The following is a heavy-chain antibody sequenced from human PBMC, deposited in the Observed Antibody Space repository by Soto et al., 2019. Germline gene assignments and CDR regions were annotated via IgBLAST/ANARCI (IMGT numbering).Heavy chain of an antibody. D-gene: IGHD3-22*01. Sequence: SETLSLTCTVSGDSVRSYYCSWIRQPPGKGLEWIDYIYYSGGTNYNPSLKSRVTISIDTSKNQFSLKLSSVTAADTAVYYCARVHYYDSRGPVWAFDIWGQGTMVPVS. CDR2: IYYSGGT. CDR3: ARVHYYDSRGPVWAFDI. V-gene: IGHV4-59*02. J-gene: IGHJ3*02. CDR1: GDSVRSYY.